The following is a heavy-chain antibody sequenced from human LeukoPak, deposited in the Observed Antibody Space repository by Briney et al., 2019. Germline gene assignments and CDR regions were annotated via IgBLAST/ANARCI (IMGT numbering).Heavy chain of an antibody. Sequence: PGGSLRLSCAASGFTFSSYAMSWVRQAPGKGLEWVSAISGSGGSTYYADSVKGRFTISRDNSKNTLYLQMNSLRAEDTAVYYCAKDGFGTILVVIIAEMFDYWGQGTLVTVSS. J-gene: IGHJ4*02. CDR1: GFTFSSYA. CDR2: ISGSGGST. D-gene: IGHD3-22*01. CDR3: AKDGFGTILVVIIAEMFDY. V-gene: IGHV3-23*01.